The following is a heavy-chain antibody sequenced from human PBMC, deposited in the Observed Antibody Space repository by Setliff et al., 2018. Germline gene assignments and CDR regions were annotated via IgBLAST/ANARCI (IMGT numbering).Heavy chain of an antibody. D-gene: IGHD3-10*01. V-gene: IGHV3-23*01. J-gene: IGHJ3*02. CDR1: GFTFSSYA. CDR3: AKEALLWFGELSDAFDI. CDR2: ISGSGGST. Sequence: GGSLRLSCAASGFTFSSYAMSWVRQAPGKGLEWVSAISGSGGSTYYAASVKGRFTISRDNSKNTLYLQMNSLRAEDTAVYYCAKEALLWFGELSDAFDIWGQGTMVTVSS.